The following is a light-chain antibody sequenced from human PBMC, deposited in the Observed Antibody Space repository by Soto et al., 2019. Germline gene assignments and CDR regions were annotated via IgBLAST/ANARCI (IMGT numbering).Light chain of an antibody. CDR1: QSVLYSSNEKNY. J-gene: IGKJ2*01. CDR3: QQYSSYSPYT. Sequence: SVLTPSPDSLVVSLDERATISCKSSQSVLYSSNEKNYLAWYQQKPGEPPKASTLHSGVPSRFSGSGSGTEFTLVISRLQPDDLATYYCQQYSSYSPYTFGQGPRWIS. CDR2: AS. V-gene: IGKV4-1*01.